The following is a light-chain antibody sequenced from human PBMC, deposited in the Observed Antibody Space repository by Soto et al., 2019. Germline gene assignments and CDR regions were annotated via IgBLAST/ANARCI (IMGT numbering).Light chain of an antibody. CDR2: DVN. J-gene: IGLJ1*01. CDR1: SSDVGFSNF. Sequence: QSVLTQPASVSGSPGQSITISCTGTSSDVGFSNFVSWYQQHPGKAPTLMISDVNNRPTGVSNRFYGSKSGNTASLTISGLQAGDEADSYCSSFSSRNTDVYGPGTKLTVL. V-gene: IGLV2-14*01. CDR3: SSFSSRNTDV.